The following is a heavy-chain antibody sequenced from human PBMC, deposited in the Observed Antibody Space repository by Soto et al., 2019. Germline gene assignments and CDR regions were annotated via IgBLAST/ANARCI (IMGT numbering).Heavy chain of an antibody. V-gene: IGHV1-18*04. CDR2: ISAYNGNT. CDR1: GYTFTSYY. CDR3: ARDHGGGIKFE. D-gene: IGHD3-16*01. Sequence: ASVKVSCKASGYTFTSYYMHWVRQAPGQGLEWMGWISAYNGNTKYAQKLQGRVTMTTDTSTSTAYMDLRSLRSDDTAVYYCARDHGGGIKFEWGQGTQVTVSS. J-gene: IGHJ4*02.